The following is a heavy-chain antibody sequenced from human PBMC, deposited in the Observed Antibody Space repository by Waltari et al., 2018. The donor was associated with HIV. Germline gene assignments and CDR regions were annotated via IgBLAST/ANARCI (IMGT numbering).Heavy chain of an antibody. V-gene: IGHV3-66*02. CDR1: GFTVSSNY. CDR2: IYSGGST. CDR3: ARGIIAAAGNWFDP. D-gene: IGHD6-13*01. Sequence: EVQLVESGGGLVQPGGSLRLSCAASGFTVSSNYMSWVRQAPGKGLGWVSVIYSGGSTYCADSVEGLFTISRDNSKNTLYLQMNSLRAEDTAVYYCARGIIAAAGNWFDPWGQGTLVTVSS. J-gene: IGHJ5*02.